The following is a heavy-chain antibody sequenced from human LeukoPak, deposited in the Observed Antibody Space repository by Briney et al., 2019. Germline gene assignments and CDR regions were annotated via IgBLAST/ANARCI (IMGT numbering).Heavy chain of an antibody. J-gene: IGHJ4*02. V-gene: IGHV4-34*01. CDR1: GGSFSGYY. CDR2: INHSGST. CDR3: ARGQRMVRGASDY. D-gene: IGHD3-10*01. Sequence: PSETLSLTCAVYGGSFSGYYWSWIRQPPGKGLEWIGEINHSGSTNYNPSLKSRVTISVDTSKNQFSLKLSSVTAAHTAVYYCARGQRMVRGASDYWGQGTLVTVSS.